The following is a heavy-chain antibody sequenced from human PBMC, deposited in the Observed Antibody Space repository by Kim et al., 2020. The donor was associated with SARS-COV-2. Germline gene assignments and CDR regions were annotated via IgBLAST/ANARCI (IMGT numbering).Heavy chain of an antibody. Sequence: GGSLRLSCSASGFTFSSYAMHWVRQAPGKGLEYVSAISSNGGSTYYADSVKGRFTISRDNSKNTLYLQMSSLRAEDTAVYYCVKGESGYSGYDYLGIGIWGYCSGGSCYRFDYWGQGTLVTVSS. CDR3: VKGESGYSGYDYLGIGIWGYCSGGSCYRFDY. J-gene: IGHJ4*02. CDR2: ISSNGGST. V-gene: IGHV3-64D*09. CDR1: GFTFSSYA. D-gene: IGHD2-15*01.